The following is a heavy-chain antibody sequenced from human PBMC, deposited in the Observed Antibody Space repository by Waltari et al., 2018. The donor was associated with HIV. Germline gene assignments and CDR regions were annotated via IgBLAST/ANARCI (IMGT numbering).Heavy chain of an antibody. Sequence: QVQLQESGPGLVTPSETLSLTCPVYGGSISSYYWRWIRQPPGKGLEWIGYSYYSGSTNDNPSHKSRVTISVDTSKNQFSLKLSSVTAADTAVYYCARGPQYSSSSGLVWGQGTTVTVSS. V-gene: IGHV4-59*01. CDR3: ARGPQYSSSSGLV. D-gene: IGHD6-6*01. CDR1: GGSISSYY. CDR2: SYYSGST. J-gene: IGHJ6*02.